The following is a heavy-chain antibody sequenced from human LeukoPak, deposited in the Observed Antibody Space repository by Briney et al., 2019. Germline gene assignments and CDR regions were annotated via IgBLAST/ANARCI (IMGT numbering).Heavy chain of an antibody. CDR1: GGSISSYY. D-gene: IGHD3-16*01. Sequence: SETQSLTCTVSGGSISSYYWSWIRQPAGKGLEWIGRIYTSGSTNYNPSLKSRVTMSVDTSKNQFSLKLSSVTAADTAVYYCARLPLEGEWFDPWGQGTLVTVSS. J-gene: IGHJ5*02. CDR2: IYTSGST. CDR3: ARLPLEGEWFDP. V-gene: IGHV4-4*07.